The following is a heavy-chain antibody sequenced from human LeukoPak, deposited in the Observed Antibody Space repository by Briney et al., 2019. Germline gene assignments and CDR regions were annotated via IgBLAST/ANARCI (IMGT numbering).Heavy chain of an antibody. CDR2: VYYTGST. D-gene: IGHD2-21*02. V-gene: IGHV4-39*01. Sequence: KPSETLSLTCSVSGDSVTRSSDYWGWIRQPPGKGLERIGSVYYTGSTDYNASLKSRVIISVDTSKEQFSLKLSSVTAADTAVYYCATLRGASTAVFDSWGQGALVTVST. J-gene: IGHJ4*02. CDR3: ATLRGASTAVFDS. CDR1: GDSVTRSSDY.